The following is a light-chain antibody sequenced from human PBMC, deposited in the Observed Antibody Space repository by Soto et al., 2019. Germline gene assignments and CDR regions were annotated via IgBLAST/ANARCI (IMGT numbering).Light chain of an antibody. J-gene: IGKJ1*01. V-gene: IGKV3-11*01. CDR2: DTS. CDR1: QSVSKY. Sequence: EVVLTQSPVTLSLSPGERATLSCRASQSVSKYLGWYQQKPGQAPRLLIYDTSNRATDIPDRFSGSGSGTDFTLAIRRLEPEDFAVYYCHQFGYSPRTFGQGTKVDI. CDR3: HQFGYSPRT.